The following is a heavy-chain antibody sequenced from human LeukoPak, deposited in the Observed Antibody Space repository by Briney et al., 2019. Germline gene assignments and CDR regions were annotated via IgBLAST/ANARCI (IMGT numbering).Heavy chain of an antibody. V-gene: IGHV1-18*01. CDR3: ARSPGLPRSAYYYFYYMDV. CDR2: ISSYNGNK. Sequence: ATVKVSRKSSGYTFTRYDLRGVRQAPAQGREGMVWISSYNGNKIYAQKLQGRVTMTTDTSTSTAYMELRSLRSDDTAVYYCARSPGLPRSAYYYFYYMDVWGKGTTVAVSS. CDR1: GYTFTRYD. J-gene: IGHJ6*03.